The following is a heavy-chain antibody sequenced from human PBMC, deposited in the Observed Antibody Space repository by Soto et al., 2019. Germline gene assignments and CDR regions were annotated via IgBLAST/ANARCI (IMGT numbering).Heavy chain of an antibody. V-gene: IGHV4-39*01. D-gene: IGHD3-16*01. J-gene: IGHJ6*03. CDR1: GGSITTYNFY. CDR3: ARHNNGGCHNVNCSFYYYLDV. CDR2: IYYGGNT. Sequence: QLQLQESGPGLVKPSETLSLTCTVSGGSITTYNFYWGWIRQTPGKGLEWIGSIYYGGNTYYNPSLESRVTISVDTSTSQFSLKMTPVTAADTAVYYCARHNNGGCHNVNCSFYYYLDVGGKGTTVTVSS.